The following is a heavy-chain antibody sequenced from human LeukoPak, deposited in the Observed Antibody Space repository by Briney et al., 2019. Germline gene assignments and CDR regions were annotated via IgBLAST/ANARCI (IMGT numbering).Heavy chain of an antibody. CDR2: ISANNGNT. CDR1: GYTFTSYG. V-gene: IGHV1-18*01. Sequence: AASVKVSCKASGYTFTSYGISWVRQAPGQGLEWMGWISANNGNTNYAQKLQGRVTMTTDTSTSTAYMELRSLRSDDTSVYYCARDTEWEKNPDYFDYWRQGTLVTVS. J-gene: IGHJ4*02. CDR3: ARDTEWEKNPDYFDY. D-gene: IGHD1-26*01.